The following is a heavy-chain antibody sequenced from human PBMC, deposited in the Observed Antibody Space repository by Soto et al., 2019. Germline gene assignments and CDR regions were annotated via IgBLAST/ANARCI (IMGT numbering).Heavy chain of an antibody. CDR2: ISYDGSNK. Sequence: GGSLRLSCAASGFTFSSYGMHWVRQAPGKGLEWVAVISYDGSNKYYADSVKGRFTISRDNSKNTLYLQMNSLRAEDTAVYYCAKDGAFDIWGQGTMVTVSS. J-gene: IGHJ3*02. CDR3: AKDGAFDI. V-gene: IGHV3-30*18. CDR1: GFTFSSYG.